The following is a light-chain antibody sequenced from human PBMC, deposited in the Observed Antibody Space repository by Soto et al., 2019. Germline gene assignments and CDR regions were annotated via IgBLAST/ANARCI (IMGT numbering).Light chain of an antibody. V-gene: IGLV2-14*01. Sequence: QSALTQPASVSGSPGQSITISCTGTSRDVGGYNYVSWYQQHPGIAPKLMIYEVSNRPPGVSTRFSGSKSGNTSSLTISGLQAEHEAVDHCSSYRSSSSNLFGTGTK. CDR1: SRDVGGYNY. J-gene: IGLJ1*01. CDR2: EVS. CDR3: SSYRSSSSNL.